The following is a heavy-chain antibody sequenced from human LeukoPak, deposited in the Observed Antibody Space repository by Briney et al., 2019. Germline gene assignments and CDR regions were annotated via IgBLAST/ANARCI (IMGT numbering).Heavy chain of an antibody. CDR2: MNPDGSTI. CDR1: GFSFSGSW. J-gene: IGHJ3*02. V-gene: IGHV3-7*01. CDR3: ARDPLNGALDI. Sequence: GGSLRLSCAASGFSFSGSWMSWVRQLPGKGLEWLADMNPDGSTIVYVDSVKGRFTISRNNAKNSVYLQMDGLRAEDTAVYYCARDPLNGALDIWGQGTLVTVSS.